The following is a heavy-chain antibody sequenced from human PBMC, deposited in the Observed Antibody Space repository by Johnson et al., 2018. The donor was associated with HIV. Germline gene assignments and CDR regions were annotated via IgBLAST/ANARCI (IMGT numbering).Heavy chain of an antibody. CDR3: AIRDAGGRDAFDI. CDR2: IRYDGSNK. CDR1: GFSFSSYG. J-gene: IGHJ3*02. Sequence: QVQLVESGGGVVQPGRSLRLSCAASGFSFSSYGMHWVRQAAGKGLEWVAIIRYDGSNKYYADSVKGRFTISRDNSKNTLYLQMNSLRAEDTAVYYCAIRDAGGRDAFDIWGQGTIVTVSS. D-gene: IGHD1-26*01. V-gene: IGHV3-30*02.